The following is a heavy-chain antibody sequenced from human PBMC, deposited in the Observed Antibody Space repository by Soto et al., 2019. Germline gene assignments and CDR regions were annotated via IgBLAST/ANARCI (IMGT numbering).Heavy chain of an antibody. Sequence: QVQLQQWGAGLLKPSETLSLTCAVYGGSFTGYYWSWIRQPPGKGLEWIGEINHSGSTNYNPSLKSRVTISVDTSKNQFFLKLSSVSAADTAVFYCATGGYTYGLRWFDPWGQGTLVTVSS. CDR3: ATGGYTYGLRWFDP. D-gene: IGHD5-18*01. CDR1: GGSFTGYY. CDR2: INHSGST. V-gene: IGHV4-34*01. J-gene: IGHJ5*02.